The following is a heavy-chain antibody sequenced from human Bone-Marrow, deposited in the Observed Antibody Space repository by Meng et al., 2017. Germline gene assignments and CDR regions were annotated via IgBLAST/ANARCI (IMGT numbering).Heavy chain of an antibody. Sequence: QVQLQQWGAGLLKPSETLSLTCAVYGGSFSGYYWSWIRQPPGKGLEWIGEINHSGSTNYNPSLKSRVTISVDTSKNQFSLKLSSVTAADTAVYYCARVAHRWGGDCSYFDYWGQGTLVTVSS. CDR2: INHSGST. J-gene: IGHJ4*02. D-gene: IGHD2-21*02. V-gene: IGHV4-34*01. CDR3: ARVAHRWGGDCSYFDY. CDR1: GGSFSGYY.